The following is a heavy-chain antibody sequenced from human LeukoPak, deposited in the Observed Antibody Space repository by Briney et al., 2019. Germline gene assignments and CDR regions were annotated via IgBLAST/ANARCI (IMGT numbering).Heavy chain of an antibody. Sequence: SQTLSLTCAISGDSVSNNRATWNWIRQSPSRGLEWLGRTYYRSTWSTNYTLSMRGRITINPDTSKNHFSLQLNSVTAADTAVYYCARHWTYGSGTYRDAFDIWGQGTLVTVSS. CDR3: ARHWTYGSGTYRDAFDI. CDR2: TYYRSTWST. D-gene: IGHD3-10*01. CDR1: GDSVSNNRAT. J-gene: IGHJ3*02. V-gene: IGHV6-1*01.